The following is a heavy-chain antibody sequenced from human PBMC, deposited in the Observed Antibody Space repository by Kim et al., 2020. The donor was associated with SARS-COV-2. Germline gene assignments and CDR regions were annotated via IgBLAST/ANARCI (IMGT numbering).Heavy chain of an antibody. CDR1: GGSISSYY. Sequence: SETLSLTCTVSGGSISSYYWSWIRQPPGKGLEWIGYFYYSGSTNYNPSLKSRVTISVDTSKNQFSLKLSSVTAADTAVYYCARCLRSGGSRSHYGMDVWGQGTTVTVSS. V-gene: IGHV4-59*01. D-gene: IGHD2-15*01. J-gene: IGHJ6*02. CDR2: FYYSGST. CDR3: ARCLRSGGSRSHYGMDV.